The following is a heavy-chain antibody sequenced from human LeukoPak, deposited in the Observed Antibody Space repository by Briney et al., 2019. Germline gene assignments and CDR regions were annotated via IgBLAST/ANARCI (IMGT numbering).Heavy chain of an antibody. CDR1: GGTFSSYA. V-gene: IGHV1-69*05. CDR3: ATGITLDKYWYFDL. J-gene: IGHJ2*01. CDR2: IIPIFGTA. Sequence: WASVKVSCKASGGTFSSYAISWVRQAPGQGLEWMGGIIPIFGTANYAQKFQGRVTITTDESTSTAYMELSSLRSEDTATYYCATGITLDKYWYFDLWGRGTLVTVSS. D-gene: IGHD3-10*01.